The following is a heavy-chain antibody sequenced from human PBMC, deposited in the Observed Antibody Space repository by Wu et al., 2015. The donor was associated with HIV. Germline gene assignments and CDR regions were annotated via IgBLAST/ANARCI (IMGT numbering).Heavy chain of an antibody. V-gene: IGHV1-18*01. Sequence: VQLVQSGGEMKKPGASVKVACKASGYIFSDFGINWVRQAPGEGLEWMGWISAQNGKTKYAQKFQDRITLTTDVSSNTAYMELRSLRSDDTAVYFCARGHYFDASSSPVYWGPGTRVTVSS. CDR3: ARGHYFDASSSPVY. J-gene: IGHJ4*02. D-gene: IGHD3-9*01. CDR2: ISAQNGKT. CDR1: GYIFSDFG.